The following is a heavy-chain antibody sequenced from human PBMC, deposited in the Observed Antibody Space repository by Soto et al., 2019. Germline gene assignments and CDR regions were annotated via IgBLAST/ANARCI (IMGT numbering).Heavy chain of an antibody. Sequence: EVQLVESGGGLVQPGGSLRLSCAASGFTFSGRSMHWVRQAPGKGLVWGSGIDNAGTDSTYADSVKGRFTSSRDNAKNTLHRQINSLRVEDTAVYYCARGWLGPDVWCKGTTVTVSS. CDR2: IDNAGTDS. V-gene: IGHV3-74*01. CDR1: GFTFSGRS. CDR3: ARGWLGPDV. D-gene: IGHD5-18*01. J-gene: IGHJ6*04.